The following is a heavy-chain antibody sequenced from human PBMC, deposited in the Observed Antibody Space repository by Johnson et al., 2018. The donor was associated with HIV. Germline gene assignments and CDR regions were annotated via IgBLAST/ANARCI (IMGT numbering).Heavy chain of an antibody. D-gene: IGHD1-7*01. CDR2: ISGSGGST. V-gene: IGHV3-23*04. CDR1: GFTFSSYA. CDR3: AKDSLNWNYSDAFDI. Sequence: VQLVESGGGLVQPGGSLRLSCAASGFTFSSYAMSWVRQAPGKGLEWVSAISGSGGSTYYADSVKGRFTISRDNSKNTLDLQMNSLRAEDAALYYCAKDSLNWNYSDAFDIWGQGTMVTVSS. J-gene: IGHJ3*02.